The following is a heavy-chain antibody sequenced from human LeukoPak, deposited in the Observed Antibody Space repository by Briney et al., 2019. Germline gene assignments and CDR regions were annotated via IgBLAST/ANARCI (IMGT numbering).Heavy chain of an antibody. V-gene: IGHV3-23*01. CDR1: GFTFSDYG. J-gene: IGHJ4*02. CDR2: ISRSGDVT. Sequence: GGSLRLSCAASGFTFSDYGMSWVHQAPGKGLEWVAAISRSGDVTFHADSVRGRFSISRDNSKDTLYVQMNSLRAEDTAVYYCAKELRSGGVVTNFDYWGQGTLVTVSS. D-gene: IGHD3-22*01. CDR3: AKELRSGGVVTNFDY.